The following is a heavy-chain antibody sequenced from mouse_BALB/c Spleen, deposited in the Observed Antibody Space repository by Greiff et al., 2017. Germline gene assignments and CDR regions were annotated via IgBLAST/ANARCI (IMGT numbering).Heavy chain of an antibody. CDR2: ISSGSSTI. CDR3: ARGPYDRYGYAMDY. CDR1: GFTFSSFG. Sequence: EVKLMESGGGLVQPGGSRKLSCAASGFTFSSFGMHWVRQAPEKGLEWVAYISSGSSTIYYADKVKGRVTISRDNPKTTLFLQMTSLRSEDTAMYYCARGPYDRYGYAMDYWGQGTSVTVSA. D-gene: IGHD2-14*01. V-gene: IGHV5-17*02. J-gene: IGHJ4*01.